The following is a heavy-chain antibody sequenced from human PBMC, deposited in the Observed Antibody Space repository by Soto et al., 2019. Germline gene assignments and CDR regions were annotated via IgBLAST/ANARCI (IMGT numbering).Heavy chain of an antibody. D-gene: IGHD2-8*02. Sequence: GGSLRLSCVTSGFTFSSYDMHWVRQPTGKSLEWVSAIDTTGGTYYPDSVKGRFIISRENGKNSVYLQINSLTVGDTAVYFCVRGYCAGGACYGAFDIWGQGTVVTVSS. J-gene: IGHJ3*02. V-gene: IGHV3-13*01. CDR1: GFTFSSYD. CDR2: IDTTGGT. CDR3: VRGYCAGGACYGAFDI.